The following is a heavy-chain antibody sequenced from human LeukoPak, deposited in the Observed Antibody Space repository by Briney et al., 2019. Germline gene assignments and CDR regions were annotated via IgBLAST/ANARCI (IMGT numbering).Heavy chain of an antibody. CDR3: AKGSYDILTGYYYFDY. J-gene: IGHJ4*02. V-gene: IGHV3-23*01. CDR1: GFTFSSYA. CDR2: ISGSGGST. Sequence: GGSLRLSCAASGFTFSSYAMSWVRQAPGKGLEWVSAISGSGGSTYYADSVKGRFTISRDNSKSTLYLQMNSLRAEDTAVYYCAKGSYDILTGYYYFDYWGQGTLVTVSS. D-gene: IGHD3-9*01.